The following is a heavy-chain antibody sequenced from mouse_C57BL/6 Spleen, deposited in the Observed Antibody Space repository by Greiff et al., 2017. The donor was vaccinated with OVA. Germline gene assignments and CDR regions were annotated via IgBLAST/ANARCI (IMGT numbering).Heavy chain of an antibody. CDR1: GYTFTSYW. Sequence: QVQLQQSGADLAKPGASGKLSCKASGYTFTSYWMHWVKRRPGQGLEWIGYINPSSGYTKYNQKFKDKATLTADKSSSTAYMQLSSLTYEDSAVYYCAPWYFDVWGTGTTVTVSS. CDR3: APWYFDV. CDR2: INPSSGYT. V-gene: IGHV1-7*01. J-gene: IGHJ1*03.